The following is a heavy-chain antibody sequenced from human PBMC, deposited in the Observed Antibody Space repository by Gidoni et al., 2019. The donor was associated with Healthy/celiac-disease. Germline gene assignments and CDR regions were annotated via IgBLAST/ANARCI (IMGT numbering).Heavy chain of an antibody. CDR2: ISPIFGTA. CDR3: ARRGGYCSSTSCFHYYYYYYMDV. CDR1: GGTCSSYA. V-gene: IGHV1-69*01. Sequence: QVQLVQSGAEVKKPGSSVKVSCKASGGTCSSYASSWVRRAPGQGLEWMGGISPIFGTANYAQKFQGRVTITADESTSTAYMELSSLRSEDTAVYYCARRGGYCSSTSCFHYYYYYYMDVWGKGTTVTVSS. D-gene: IGHD2-2*01. J-gene: IGHJ6*03.